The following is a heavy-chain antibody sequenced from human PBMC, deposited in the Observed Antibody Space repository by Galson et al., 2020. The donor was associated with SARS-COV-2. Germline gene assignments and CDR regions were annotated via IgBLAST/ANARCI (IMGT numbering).Heavy chain of an antibody. CDR2: ISYVGSNQ. CDR3: AKDMDISAYYFDY. D-gene: IGHD5-12*01. V-gene: IGHV3-30*18. CDR1: GFTFSSYG. Sequence: TGGSLRLSCAASGFTFSSYGMHWVRQAPGKGLEWVAVISYVGSNQYYADSVKGRFTISRDNSKNTLSLQMNSLRAEDTAVYYCAKDMDISAYYFDYWGQGTLVTVSS. J-gene: IGHJ4*02.